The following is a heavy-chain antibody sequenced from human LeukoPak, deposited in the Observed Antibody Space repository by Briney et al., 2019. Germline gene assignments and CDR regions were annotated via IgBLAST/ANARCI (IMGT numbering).Heavy chain of an antibody. D-gene: IGHD3-16*01. Sequence: SETLSLTCTVSGGSISFNYWSWIRQPPGKGLEWIGYIHLSGSTYYDPSLRSRVTISGDTSKNQFSLRLNSVTAADTAVYYCARGGVWYFDLWGRGTLVTVSS. CDR3: ARGGVWYFDL. CDR1: GGSISFNY. V-gene: IGHV4-59*01. J-gene: IGHJ2*01. CDR2: IHLSGST.